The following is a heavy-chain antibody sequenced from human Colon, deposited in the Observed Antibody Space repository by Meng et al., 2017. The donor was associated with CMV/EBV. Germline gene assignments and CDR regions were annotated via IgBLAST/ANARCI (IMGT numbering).Heavy chain of an antibody. V-gene: IGHV3-23*01. CDR3: AKGAEYSNFWTAPE. CDR2: ITGSGVHT. J-gene: IGHJ4*02. Sequence: GGSLRLSCAASGFTFSNYAMIWLRQAPGKGLEWVSGITGSGVHTYYADSVKGRFTISRDNSKNTLFLQVNALRAEDTAVYYCAKGAEYSNFWTAPEWGQGTLVTVSS. D-gene: IGHD3/OR15-3a*01. CDR1: GFTFSNYA.